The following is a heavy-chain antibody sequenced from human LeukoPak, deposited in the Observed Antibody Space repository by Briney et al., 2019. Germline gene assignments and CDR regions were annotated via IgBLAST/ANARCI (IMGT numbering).Heavy chain of an antibody. CDR2: ISSSGSTI. J-gene: IGHJ4*02. V-gene: IGHV3-48*03. Sequence: GGSLRLSCAASGFTFSNYEMNWVRQAPGKGLEWVSYISSSGSTIYYADSVKGRFTISRDNAKNSLYLQMNSLRAEDTAVYYCARDRSIAARQDYFDYWGQGTLVTVSS. CDR1: GFTFSNYE. CDR3: ARDRSIAARQDYFDY. D-gene: IGHD6-6*01.